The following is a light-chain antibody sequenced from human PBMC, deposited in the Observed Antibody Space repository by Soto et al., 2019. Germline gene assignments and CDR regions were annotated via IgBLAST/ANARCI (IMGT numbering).Light chain of an antibody. CDR3: QQYGSSPYT. J-gene: IGKJ2*01. CDR2: GAS. V-gene: IGKV3-20*01. Sequence: EIVLTQSPGTLSLSPGERATLSCRASQSVSSDYLAGYQQKPGQAPRLLLYGASNRATGIPDRFSGSGSGTDFNLTISRLEPEDFAVYSCQQYGSSPYTFGQGTKLE. CDR1: QSVSSDY.